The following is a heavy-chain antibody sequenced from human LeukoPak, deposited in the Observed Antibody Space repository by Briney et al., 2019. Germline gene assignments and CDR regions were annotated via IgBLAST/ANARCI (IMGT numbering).Heavy chain of an antibody. V-gene: IGHV3-30*18. J-gene: IGHJ4*02. Sequence: GGSLRLSCAASGFTFSSYGMHWVRQAPGKGLEWVAVISYDGSNKYYADSVKGRFTISRDNSKNTLYLQMNSLRAEDTAVYYCAKVLVPGAAPPPTPAYDYGGQGTLVTVSS. D-gene: IGHD6-19*01. CDR3: AKVLVPGAAPPPTPAYDY. CDR1: GFTFSSYG. CDR2: ISYDGSNK.